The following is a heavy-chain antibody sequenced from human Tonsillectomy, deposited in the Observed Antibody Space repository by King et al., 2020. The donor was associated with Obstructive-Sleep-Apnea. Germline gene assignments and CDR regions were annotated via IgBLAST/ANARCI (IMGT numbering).Heavy chain of an antibody. CDR1: GFLFSSYG. CDR3: AKVRRRGQSYYSYGVDV. CDR2: IRLDGSNK. Sequence: QLVQSGGGVVQPGGSLRLSCEASGFLFSSYGMHWVRQAPGKGLEWVAYIRLDGSNKFYADSVKGRFTISRDNSNNTLYLQMNSLRAEDTAVYYFAKVRRRGQSYYSYGVDVWGQGTTVTVSS. V-gene: IGHV3-30*02. J-gene: IGHJ6*02. D-gene: IGHD3-10*01.